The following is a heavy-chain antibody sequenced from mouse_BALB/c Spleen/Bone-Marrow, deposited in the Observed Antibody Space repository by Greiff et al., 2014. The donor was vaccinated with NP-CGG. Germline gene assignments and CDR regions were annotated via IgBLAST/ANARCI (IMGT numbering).Heavy chain of an antibody. CDR1: GYSFTGYY. CDR3: ARGDGYYVDFDY. V-gene: IGHV1S34*01. CDR2: ISCYNGAT. J-gene: IGHJ2*01. Sequence: LVKTGASVKISCKASGYSFTGYYMHRVKQSHGKSLEWIGYISCYNGATSYNQKLKGKATFTVDTSSSTAYMQFDSLISEDSAVYYCARGDGYYVDFDYWGQGTTLTVSS. D-gene: IGHD2-3*01.